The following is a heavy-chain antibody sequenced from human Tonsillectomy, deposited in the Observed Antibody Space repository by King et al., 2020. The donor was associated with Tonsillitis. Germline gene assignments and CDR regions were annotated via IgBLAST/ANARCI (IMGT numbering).Heavy chain of an antibody. D-gene: IGHD6-19*01. Sequence: QLQESGPGLVKPSETLSLTCTVSGGSINNYYWFWIRQPPGKGLEWIGYIYYSGSTNYNPSLKSRVTISLDTSKNQVSLRLNSVTAADTAVYYCARATPRLGYYSGLHVWGPGTTVTVSS. CDR2: IYYSGST. J-gene: IGHJ6*02. CDR3: ARATPRLGYYSGLHV. V-gene: IGHV4-59*01. CDR1: GGSINNYY.